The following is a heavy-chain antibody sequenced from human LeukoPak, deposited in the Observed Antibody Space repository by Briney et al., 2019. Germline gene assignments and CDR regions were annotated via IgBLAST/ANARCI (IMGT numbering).Heavy chain of an antibody. CDR2: ISTSGDRT. J-gene: IGHJ4*02. CDR3: ARSAVGTSCCTAVDY. Sequence: GGSLRLSCAASGFTYSTYAMTWVRQAPGKGLEWVSGISTSGDRTYYADSVKGRFTISRDNSKNTLYLQMNSLRAEDTAEYYCARSAVGTSCCTAVDYWGQGTLVTVSS. D-gene: IGHD1-26*01. V-gene: IGHV3-23*01. CDR1: GFTYSTYA.